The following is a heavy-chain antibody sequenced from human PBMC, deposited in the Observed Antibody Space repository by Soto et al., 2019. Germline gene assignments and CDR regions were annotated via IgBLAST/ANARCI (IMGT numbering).Heavy chain of an antibody. Sequence: QVQLVESGGGVVQPGGSLTLSCAASGPTIRGFALHWVRQAPGKGLEWVSSISHDGTTRDNKDFVKGRFSISRDDSKNTMDLQMHGLRGEDSAVYYCARVGRGYNLGNGFDPWGQGTLITVSS. D-gene: IGHD1-1*01. V-gene: IGHV3-30*03. CDR3: ARVGRGYNLGNGFDP. CDR1: GPTIRGFA. J-gene: IGHJ5*02. CDR2: ISHDGTTR.